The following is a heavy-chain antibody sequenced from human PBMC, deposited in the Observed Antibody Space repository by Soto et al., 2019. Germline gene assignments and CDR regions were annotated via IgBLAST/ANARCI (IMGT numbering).Heavy chain of an antibody. CDR3: ARSTFYYYYDSSGYNWFDP. D-gene: IGHD3-22*01. CDR2: IYYSGST. J-gene: IGHJ5*02. V-gene: IGHV4-39*07. Sequence: SETLSLTCTVSGGSISSSSYYWGWIRQPPGKGLEWIGSIYYSGSTYYNPSLKSRVTISVDTSKNQFSLKLSSVTAADTAVYYCARSTFYYYYDSSGYNWFDPWGQGTLVTVSS. CDR1: GGSISSSSYY.